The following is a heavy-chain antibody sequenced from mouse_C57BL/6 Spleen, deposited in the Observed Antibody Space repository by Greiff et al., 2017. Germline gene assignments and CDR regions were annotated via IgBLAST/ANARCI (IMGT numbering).Heavy chain of an antibody. V-gene: IGHV5-6*01. CDR2: ISSGGSYT. D-gene: IGHD1-1*01. J-gene: IGHJ4*01. CDR3: ARQIYYGSADAMDD. Sequence: EVLLVESGGDLVKPGGSLKLSCAASGFTFSSYGMSWVRQTPDKRLEWVATISSGGSYTYYPDSVKGRFTISRDNAKNTLYLQMSSLKSEDTAMYYCARQIYYGSADAMDDWGQGTSVT. CDR1: GFTFSSYG.